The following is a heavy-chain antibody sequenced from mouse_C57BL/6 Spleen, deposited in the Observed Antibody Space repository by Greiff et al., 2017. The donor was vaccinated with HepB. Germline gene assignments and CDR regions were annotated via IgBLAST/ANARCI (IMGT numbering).Heavy chain of an antibody. J-gene: IGHJ4*01. Sequence: EVHLVESGGGLVKPGGSLKLSCAASGFTFSDYGMHWVRQAPEKGLEWVAYISSGSSTIYYADTVKGRFTISRDNAKNTLFLQMTSLRSEDTAMYYCARDYYGSSYLYAMDYWGQGTSVTVSS. CDR1: GFTFSDYG. CDR2: ISSGSSTI. D-gene: IGHD1-1*01. V-gene: IGHV5-17*01. CDR3: ARDYYGSSYLYAMDY.